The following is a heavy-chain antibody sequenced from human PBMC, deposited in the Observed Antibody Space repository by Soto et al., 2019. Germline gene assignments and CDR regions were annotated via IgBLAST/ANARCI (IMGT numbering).Heavy chain of an antibody. V-gene: IGHV3-11*01. Sequence: GGSLRLSCAASGFTFSDYYMSWIRQAPGKGLEWVSYISSSGSTIYYADPVKGRFTISRDNAKNSLYLQMNSLRAEDTAVYYCARGSDSGYDFTDFDYWGQGTLVTVSS. D-gene: IGHD5-12*01. CDR1: GFTFSDYY. CDR2: ISSSGSTI. CDR3: ARGSDSGYDFTDFDY. J-gene: IGHJ4*02.